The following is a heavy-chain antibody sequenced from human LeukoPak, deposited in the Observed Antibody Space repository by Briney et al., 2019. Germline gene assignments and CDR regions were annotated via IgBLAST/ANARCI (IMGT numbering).Heavy chain of an antibody. CDR2: ISYSGSP. D-gene: IGHD4-17*01. J-gene: IGHJ4*02. CDR1: GGSISSYY. CDR3: ARDYSDGVLYFDF. V-gene: IGHV4-59*01. Sequence: SETLSLTCTVSGGSISSYYWSWIRQPPGKGLEWIGDISYSGSPDYNPSLKSRAIISLDTSKNQFSLRLTSVTAADTAVYYCARDYSDGVLYFDFWGQGSLVIVSS.